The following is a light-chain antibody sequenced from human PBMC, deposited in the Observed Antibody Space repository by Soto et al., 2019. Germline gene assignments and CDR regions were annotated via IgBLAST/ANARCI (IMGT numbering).Light chain of an antibody. CDR1: QSVSSN. CDR3: QRYNNWPLT. CDR2: DAS. Sequence: EIVMTQSPATLSVSPGERATLSCRASQSVSSNLAWHQQKPGQAPRILMYDASTRATGIPARFSGSGSGTEFTLTISSLQSEDFAVYYCQRYNNWPLTFGGGTKVDIK. V-gene: IGKV3-15*01. J-gene: IGKJ4*01.